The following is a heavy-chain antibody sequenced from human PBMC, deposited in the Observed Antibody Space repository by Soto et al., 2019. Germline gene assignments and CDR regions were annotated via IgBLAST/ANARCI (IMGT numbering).Heavy chain of an antibody. CDR2: ISAYNGNT. CDR3: ASSPYYDILTGYNYGMGV. CDR1: GYTFTSYG. D-gene: IGHD3-9*01. J-gene: IGHJ6*02. V-gene: IGHV1-18*01. Sequence: ASVKVSCTASGYTFTSYGSSWVRQAPGQGLEWMGWISAYNGNTNYAQKLQGRVTMTTDTSTSTAYMELRSLRSDDTAVYYCASSPYYDILTGYNYGMGVWGQGTTVTVSS.